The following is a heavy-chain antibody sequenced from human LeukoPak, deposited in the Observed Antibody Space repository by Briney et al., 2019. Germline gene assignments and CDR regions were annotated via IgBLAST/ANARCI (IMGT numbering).Heavy chain of an antibody. CDR3: AIDLVFADYGDYVIGYYFDY. CDR2: ISSSSNYI. Sequence: GGSLRLSCAASGFTFSSYNMNWVRQAPGKGLEWVSSISSSSNYIYYADSVKGRFTISRDNAKNSLYLQMKSLRAEDTAVYYCAIDLVFADYGDYVIGYYFDYWGQGTLVTVSS. D-gene: IGHD4-17*01. J-gene: IGHJ4*02. V-gene: IGHV3-21*01. CDR1: GFTFSSYN.